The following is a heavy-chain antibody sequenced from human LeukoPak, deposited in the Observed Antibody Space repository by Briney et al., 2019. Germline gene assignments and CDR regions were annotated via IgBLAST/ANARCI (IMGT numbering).Heavy chain of an antibody. CDR1: GFTFSSYG. Sequence: PGGSLRLSCAASGFTFSSYGMHWVRQAPGKGLEWVAFIRYDGSNKYYADSVKGRFTISRDNSKNTLYLQMNSLRAEDTAVYYCAKAQKGYSSSRRYYYYMDVWGKGTTVTVSS. CDR3: AKAQKGYSSSRRYYYYMDV. V-gene: IGHV3-30*02. D-gene: IGHD6-6*01. J-gene: IGHJ6*03. CDR2: IRYDGSNK.